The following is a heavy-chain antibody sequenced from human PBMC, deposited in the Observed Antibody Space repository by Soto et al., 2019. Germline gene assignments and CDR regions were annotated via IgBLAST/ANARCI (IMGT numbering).Heavy chain of an antibody. CDR2: INPNSGNT. CDR1: GYTFTGYY. V-gene: IGHV1-2*02. J-gene: IGHJ5*02. D-gene: IGHD5-18*01. CDR3: ARGEVDTAPFGP. Sequence: QVRLVQSGAEVKKPGASVKVSCKASGYTFTGYYMHWVRQAPGQGLEWMGWINPNSGNTKYVQKFQGRVIMTRDTSIRTAYMELSRLTSDDTAVYYCARGEVDTAPFGPWGQGTLDTVSS.